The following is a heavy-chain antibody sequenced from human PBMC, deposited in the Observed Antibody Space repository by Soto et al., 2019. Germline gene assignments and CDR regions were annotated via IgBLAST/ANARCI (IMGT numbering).Heavy chain of an antibody. CDR2: INHSGST. D-gene: IGHD3-22*01. V-gene: IGHV4-34*01. Sequence: SETLSLTCDVYGGSFSRYYWSWIRQPPGKGLEWIGEINHSGSTNYNPSLKSRVTISVDTSKNQFSLKLSSVTAADTAVYYCARDYYDSSGFDNWGQGTLVTVSS. CDR1: GGSFSRYY. J-gene: IGHJ5*02. CDR3: ARDYYDSSGFDN.